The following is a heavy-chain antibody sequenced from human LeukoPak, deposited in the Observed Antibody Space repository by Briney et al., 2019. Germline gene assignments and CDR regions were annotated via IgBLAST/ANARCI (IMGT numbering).Heavy chain of an antibody. J-gene: IGHJ4*02. D-gene: IGHD3-22*01. CDR3: AKVRYDSSGYQSPYFDY. CDR2: ISGSGSST. Sequence: SGGSLRLSCAASGLTFSSYAMSWVRQAPGKGLEWVSVISGSGSSTYYADSVKGRFTISRDNSKNTLYLQMNSLRAEDTAVYYCAKVRYDSSGYQSPYFDYWGQGTLVTVSS. V-gene: IGHV3-23*01. CDR1: GLTFSSYA.